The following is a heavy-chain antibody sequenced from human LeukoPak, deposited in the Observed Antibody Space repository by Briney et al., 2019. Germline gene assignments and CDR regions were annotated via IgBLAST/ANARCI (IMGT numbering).Heavy chain of an antibody. CDR1: GFTFSDYY. D-gene: IGHD4-17*01. J-gene: IGHJ4*02. CDR3: ARGTTVTTQYYFDY. Sequence: PGGSLRLSCAASGFTFSDYYMSWIRQAPGKGLEWVSYISSSGSTIYYADSVKGRFTISRDNSKNTLYLQMNSLRAEDTAVYYCARGTTVTTQYYFDYWGQGTLVTVSS. V-gene: IGHV3-11*04. CDR2: ISSSGSTI.